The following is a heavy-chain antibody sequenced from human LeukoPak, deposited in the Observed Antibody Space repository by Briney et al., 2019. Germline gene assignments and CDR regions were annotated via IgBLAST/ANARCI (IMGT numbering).Heavy chain of an antibody. CDR2: IKQDGSEK. D-gene: IGHD1-26*01. V-gene: IGHV3-7*01. J-gene: IGHJ5*02. CDR1: GFTFSSYW. Sequence: GGSLRLSCAASGFTFSSYWMSWVRQAPGKGLEWVANIKQDGSEKYYVDSVKGRFTISRGNAKNSLYLQMNSLRAEDTAVYYCARDRGSYELPWWFDPWGQGTLVTVSS. CDR3: ARDRGSYELPWWFDP.